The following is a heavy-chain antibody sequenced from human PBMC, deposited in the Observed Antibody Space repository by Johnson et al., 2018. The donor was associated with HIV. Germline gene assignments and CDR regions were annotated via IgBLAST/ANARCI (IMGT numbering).Heavy chain of an antibody. V-gene: IGHV3-30*04. D-gene: IGHD1-7*01. CDR2: ISYDGSNK. CDR1: GFTFTTYA. Sequence: QVQLVESGGGVVQPGRSLRLSCAASGFTFTTYAMHWVRPAPGKGLEWVAVISYDGSNKYYADSVTGRFTIYRDNSKNTLYLQMNSLRAEDTAVYYCAKGYIPAGTARKWDRRDAFDIWGQGTMVTVSS. J-gene: IGHJ3*02. CDR3: AKGYIPAGTARKWDRRDAFDI.